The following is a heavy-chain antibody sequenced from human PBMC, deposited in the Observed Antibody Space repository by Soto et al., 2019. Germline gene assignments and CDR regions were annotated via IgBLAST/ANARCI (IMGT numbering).Heavy chain of an antibody. D-gene: IGHD6-6*01. V-gene: IGHV5-51*01. CDR3: ARLSSSKNYYYYGMAV. CDR1: GYSFTSYW. J-gene: IGHJ6*02. Sequence: GESLKISCKGSGYSFTSYWIGWVRQMPGKGLEWMGIIYPGDSDTRYSPSFQGQVTISADKSISTAYLQWSSLKASDTAMYYCARLSSSKNYYYYGMAVWGQGTTVTVSS. CDR2: IYPGDSDT.